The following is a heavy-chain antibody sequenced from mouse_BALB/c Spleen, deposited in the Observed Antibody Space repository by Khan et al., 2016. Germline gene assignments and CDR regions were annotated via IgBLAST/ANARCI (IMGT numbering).Heavy chain of an antibody. J-gene: IGHJ3*01. CDR1: GYSFTGYY. V-gene: IGHV1-18*01. CDR3: ARDDYACFGY. CDR2: VNPDNGGT. Sequence: VQLKQSGPALVKPGASVRVSCKSSGYSFTGYYMHWVKQSHGKSLEWIGRVNPDNGGTHYNQKFKDKAIITVDKSSITAYMEFRSLTSEDSAVYYCARDDYACFGYWGQGTLVTVSA. D-gene: IGHD2-4*01.